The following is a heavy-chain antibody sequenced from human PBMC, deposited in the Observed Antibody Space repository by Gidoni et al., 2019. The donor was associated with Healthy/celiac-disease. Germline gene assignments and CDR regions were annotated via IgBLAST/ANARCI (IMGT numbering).Heavy chain of an antibody. J-gene: IGHJ4*02. CDR3: AKDGSSSWGGFDY. Sequence: EVQLVESGGVVVQPGGSLRLSCAASGFTFDEYAMHWVRQAPGKGLEWVSLISLDGGSTYYADSVKGRFTISRDNSKNSLYLQMNSLRAEDTALYYCAKDGSSSWGGFDYWGQGTLVTVSS. CDR2: ISLDGGST. V-gene: IGHV3-43D*03. D-gene: IGHD6-13*01. CDR1: GFTFDEYA.